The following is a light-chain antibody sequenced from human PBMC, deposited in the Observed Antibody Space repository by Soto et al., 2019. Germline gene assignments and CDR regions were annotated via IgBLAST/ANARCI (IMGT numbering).Light chain of an antibody. J-gene: IGKJ1*01. CDR3: QQYSNSLST. Sequence: EIVLTQSPGTLSLSPGERATLSYRASQSVTSSYLAWYQQKPGQAPRLLIYGASTRATGIPDRFSGSGSGTDFTLTISRLEPEDFAVYYCQQYSNSLSTFGQGTKVDIK. CDR2: GAS. V-gene: IGKV3-20*01. CDR1: QSVTSSY.